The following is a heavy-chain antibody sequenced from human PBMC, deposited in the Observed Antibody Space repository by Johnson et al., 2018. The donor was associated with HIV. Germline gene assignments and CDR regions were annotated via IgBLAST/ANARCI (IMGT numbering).Heavy chain of an antibody. J-gene: IGHJ3*02. CDR2: IRYDGSNK. V-gene: IGHV3-30*02. D-gene: IGHD1-1*01. CDR3: AKVGGTTILRDAFDI. CDR1: GFTFSSYG. Sequence: QVQLVESGGGVVQPGGSLRLSCAASGFTFSSYGMHWVRKAPGKGLEWAAFIRYDGSNKYYAEYVTVRSTISRDNSKNTLYLQMNSLRAEDTAVYYCAKVGGTTILRDAFDIWGQGTMVTVSS.